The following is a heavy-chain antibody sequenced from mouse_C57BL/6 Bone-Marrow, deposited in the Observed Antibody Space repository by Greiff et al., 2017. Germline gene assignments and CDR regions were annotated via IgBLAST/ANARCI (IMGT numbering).Heavy chain of an antibody. D-gene: IGHD2-3*01. CDR2: ISDGGSYT. CDR1: GFTFSSYA. V-gene: IGHV5-4*01. Sequence: EVKLVESGGGLVKPGGSLKLSCAASGFTFSSYAMSWVRQTPEKRLEWVATISDGGSYTYYPDNVKGRFTISRDNAKNNLYLQMSHLKSEDTAMYYCARDNGYYVVDYWGQGTTLTVSS. CDR3: ARDNGYYVVDY. J-gene: IGHJ2*01.